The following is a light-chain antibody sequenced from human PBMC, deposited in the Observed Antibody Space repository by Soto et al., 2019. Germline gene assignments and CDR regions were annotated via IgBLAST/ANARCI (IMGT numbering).Light chain of an antibody. V-gene: IGKV1-27*01. J-gene: IGKJ4*01. CDR3: QKYGSAPLT. Sequence: DIQMTQAPSSLSASVGDRVTITCRASQCIRNFLAWYQQKPGKVPKLLIYAASTLQSRVPSRFSGSGSGTDFTLTISSLQPEDVATYYCQKYGSAPLTFGGGTKVDIK. CDR2: AAS. CDR1: QCIRNF.